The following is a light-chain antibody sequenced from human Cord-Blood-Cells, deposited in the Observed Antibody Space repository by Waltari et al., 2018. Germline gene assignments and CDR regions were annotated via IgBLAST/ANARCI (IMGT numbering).Light chain of an antibody. CDR2: EDN. Sequence: NFMLTQPHSVSESPGQTVTISCTRSSGSIASNYVQLYQQRPGSSPTTVIYEDNQRPSGVPDRFSGSIDSSSNSASLTISGLKTEDEADYYCQSYDSSNHWVFGGGTKLTVL. J-gene: IGLJ3*02. CDR1: SGSIASNY. CDR3: QSYDSSNHWV. V-gene: IGLV6-57*01.